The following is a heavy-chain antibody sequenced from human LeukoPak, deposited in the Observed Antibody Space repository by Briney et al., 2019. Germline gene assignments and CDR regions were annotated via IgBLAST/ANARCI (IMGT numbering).Heavy chain of an antibody. CDR1: GGTFSSYA. Sequence: GASVKVSCKASGGTFSSYAISWVRQAPGQGLEWMGGIIPIFGTANYAQKFQGRVTITADESTSTAYMELSSLRSEDTAVYYRARTTVGLYYDFWSGLSWFDPWGQGTLVTVSS. J-gene: IGHJ5*02. CDR2: IIPIFGTA. V-gene: IGHV1-69*13. D-gene: IGHD3-3*01. CDR3: ARTTVGLYYDFWSGLSWFDP.